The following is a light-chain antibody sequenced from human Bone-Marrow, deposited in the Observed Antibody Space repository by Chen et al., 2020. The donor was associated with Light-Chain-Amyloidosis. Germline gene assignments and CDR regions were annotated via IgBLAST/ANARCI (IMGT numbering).Light chain of an antibody. CDR2: EVT. CDR1: SSDVGGENH. J-gene: IGLJ1*01. Sequence: QSALTQPASVSGSPGQSLTISCTGTSSDVGGENHVSWYQQHPDKAPKLMIYEVTNRPSSVPDRVSGSKSDNTASLTISGLQTEDEADYFCSSYTSTNTLVFGSGTRVTVL. CDR3: SSYTSTNTLV. V-gene: IGLV2-14*01.